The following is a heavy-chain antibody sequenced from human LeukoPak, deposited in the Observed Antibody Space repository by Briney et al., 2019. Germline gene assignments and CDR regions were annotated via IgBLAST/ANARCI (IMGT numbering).Heavy chain of an antibody. D-gene: IGHD3-10*01. CDR1: GFTFSSSA. V-gene: IGHV3-23*01. Sequence: GGSLRLSCAASGFTFSSSAMSWVRQAPGKGLEWVSAISGSGGSSYYADSVKGRFTISGDNSKNTLYLQMNSLRAEDTAVYYCAKERMVRGVGFDYWGQGTLVTVSP. J-gene: IGHJ4*02. CDR2: ISGSGGSS. CDR3: AKERMVRGVGFDY.